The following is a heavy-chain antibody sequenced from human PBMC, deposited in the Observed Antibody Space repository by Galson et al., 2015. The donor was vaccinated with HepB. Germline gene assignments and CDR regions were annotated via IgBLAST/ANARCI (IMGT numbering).Heavy chain of an antibody. Sequence: SLRLSCAASGFSFSGSWMSWVRQAPGKGLEWVAHIKQDASEKYYVDSVKGRFAISRDNAKTSLYLQMNSLGAEDTAVYYCARGPRYGAFDIWGQGTMVTVSS. V-gene: IGHV3-7*03. CDR3: ARGPRYGAFDI. D-gene: IGHD4-17*01. CDR1: GFSFSGSW. CDR2: IKQDASEK. J-gene: IGHJ3*02.